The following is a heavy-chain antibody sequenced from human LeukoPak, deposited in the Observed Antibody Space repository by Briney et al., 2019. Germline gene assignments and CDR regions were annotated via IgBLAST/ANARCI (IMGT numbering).Heavy chain of an antibody. CDR3: ARVTNYFYYMDV. V-gene: IGHV3-21*01. D-gene: IGHD3-10*01. CDR1: GFTFITFG. CDR2: ISSGSSSI. Sequence: PGGSLRLSCAASGFTFITFGMNWVRQAPGKGLEWVSSISSGSSSIHYADSVKGRFTISRDNAENSPYLDMNNLRAEDTAIYFCARVTNYFYYMDVWGKGTTVTVSS. J-gene: IGHJ6*03.